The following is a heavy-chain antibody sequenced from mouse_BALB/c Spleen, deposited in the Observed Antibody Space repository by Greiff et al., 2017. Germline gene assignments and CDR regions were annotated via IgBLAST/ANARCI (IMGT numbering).Heavy chain of an antibody. V-gene: IGHV1-7*01. CDR2: INPSTGYT. Sequence: QVHVKQSGAELAKPGASVKMSCKASGYTFTSYWMHWVKQRPGQGLEWIGYINPSTGYTEYNQKFKDKATLTADKSSSTAYMQLSSLTSEDSAVYYCAPQLGWFAYWGQGTLVTVSA. J-gene: IGHJ3*01. CDR3: APQLGWFAY. D-gene: IGHD4-1*02. CDR1: GYTFTSYW.